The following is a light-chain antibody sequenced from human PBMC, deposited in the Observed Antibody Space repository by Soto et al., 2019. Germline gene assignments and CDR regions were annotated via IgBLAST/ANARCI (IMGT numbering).Light chain of an antibody. J-gene: IGKJ4*01. CDR1: QSVSSN. CDR3: QHYNNWPLT. Sequence: EIVMTQSPATLSVSPGERATLSCRASQSVSSNLAWYQQKPGQAPRLLISGASTRATGIPARFTGSGSGTDFTLTISSLQSEEFAVYYCQHYNNWPLTVGGGTKVDIK. V-gene: IGKV3-15*01. CDR2: GAS.